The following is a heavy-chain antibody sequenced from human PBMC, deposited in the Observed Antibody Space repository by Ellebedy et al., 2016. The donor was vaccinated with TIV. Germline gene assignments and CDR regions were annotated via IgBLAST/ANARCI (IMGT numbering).Heavy chain of an antibody. D-gene: IGHD4-11*01. Sequence: SETLSLTXSVSGVSIDSYYWSWIRQPPGRGLEYIGYINYSGRTNFNPSLKSRVTLSVDLSKNQFSLRLTSVTAADTAVYYCAREDSNYSDRYYYYGLDVWGQGTTVTVSS. J-gene: IGHJ6*02. CDR3: AREDSNYSDRYYYYGLDV. V-gene: IGHV4-59*01. CDR1: GVSIDSYY. CDR2: INYSGRT.